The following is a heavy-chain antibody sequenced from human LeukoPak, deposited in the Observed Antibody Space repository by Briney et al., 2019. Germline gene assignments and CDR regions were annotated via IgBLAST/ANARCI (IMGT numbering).Heavy chain of an antibody. V-gene: IGHV4-34*01. CDR1: GGSFSGYY. CDR2: INHSGST. J-gene: IGHJ4*02. D-gene: IGHD6-19*01. Sequence: SETLSLTCAVYGGSFSGYYWSWNRQPPGKGLEWIGEINHSGSTNYNPSLKSRVTISVDTSKNQFSLKLSSVTAADTAVYYCASSSGWYGVDYWGQGTLVTVSS. CDR3: ASSSGWYGVDY.